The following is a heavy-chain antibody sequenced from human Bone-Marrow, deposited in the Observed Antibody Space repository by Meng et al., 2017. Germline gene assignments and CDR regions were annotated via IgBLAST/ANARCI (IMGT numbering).Heavy chain of an antibody. CDR1: GGSISSYY. D-gene: IGHD1-1*01. Sequence: SETLSLTCTVSGGSISSYYWSWIRQPAGKGLEWIGRIYTSGSTNYNPSLKSRVTMSVDTSKNQFSLKLNSVTAADTAVYYCARGGRTGGDFAFWGQGTLVTVSS. V-gene: IGHV4-4*07. CDR3: ARGGRTGGDFAF. J-gene: IGHJ4*02. CDR2: IYTSGST.